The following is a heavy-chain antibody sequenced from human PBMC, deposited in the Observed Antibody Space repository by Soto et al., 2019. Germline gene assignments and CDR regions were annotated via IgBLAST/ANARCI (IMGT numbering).Heavy chain of an antibody. CDR3: ARERYYYDSSGLGYFDY. J-gene: IGHJ4*02. D-gene: IGHD3-22*01. Sequence: QVQLVQSGAEVKKPGSSVKVSCKASGGTFSSYTISWVRQAPGQGLEWMGRIIPILGIANYAQKFRGRVTITADKSTSTAYMELSSLRSEDTAVYYCARERYYYDSSGLGYFDYWGQGTPVTVSS. CDR2: IIPILGIA. CDR1: GGTFSSYT. V-gene: IGHV1-69*08.